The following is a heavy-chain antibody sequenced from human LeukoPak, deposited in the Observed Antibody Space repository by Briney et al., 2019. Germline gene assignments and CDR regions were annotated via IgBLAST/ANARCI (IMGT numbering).Heavy chain of an antibody. Sequence: PGGSLRLSCAASGFTFSDYYMSWIRQAPGKGLEWVANIKQDGSEKYYVDSVKGRFTISRDNAKNSLYLQMNSLRAEDTAVYYCARDHVAPPYCGGDCYYNWFDPWGQGTLVTVSS. CDR2: IKQDGSEK. CDR1: GFTFSDYY. J-gene: IGHJ5*02. CDR3: ARDHVAPPYCGGDCYYNWFDP. D-gene: IGHD2-21*02. V-gene: IGHV3-7*01.